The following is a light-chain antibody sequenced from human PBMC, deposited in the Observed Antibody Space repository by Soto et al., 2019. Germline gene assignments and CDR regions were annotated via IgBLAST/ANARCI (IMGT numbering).Light chain of an antibody. CDR3: QQYDNLPLT. CDR1: QDISNY. CDR2: DAS. V-gene: IGKV1-33*01. Sequence: DIQMTQSPSSLSASVGDRVTITCQASQDISNYLNWYQQKPGKDPKLLIYDASNLETGVPSRFSGSGSGTDFTFTISSLQPEDIATYYCQQYDNLPLTFGGGTKGDIK. J-gene: IGKJ4*01.